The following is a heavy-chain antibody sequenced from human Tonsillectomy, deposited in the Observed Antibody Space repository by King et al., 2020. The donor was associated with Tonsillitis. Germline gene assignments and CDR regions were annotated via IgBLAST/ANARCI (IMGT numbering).Heavy chain of an antibody. CDR1: GFTFSSYT. D-gene: IGHD1-26*01. CDR2: ISSTSSTI. V-gene: IGHV3-48*01. J-gene: IGHJ4*02. Sequence: VQLVESGGGLVQPGGSLRLSCAASGFTFSSYTMNWVRQAPGKGLGWVSYISSTSSTIFYADSVKGRFTISRDNAKNSLYLQMNSLRAEDTAVYYCARDKRELALDYWGQGTLVTVSS. CDR3: ARDKRELALDY.